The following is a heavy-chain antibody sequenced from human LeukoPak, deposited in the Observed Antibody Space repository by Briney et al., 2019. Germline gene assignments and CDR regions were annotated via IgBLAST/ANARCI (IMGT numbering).Heavy chain of an antibody. J-gene: IGHJ3*02. CDR1: GYSISSGYY. CDR3: ARVGGQGTSYLEAFDI. Sequence: SETLSLTCAVSGYSISSGYYWGWIRQPPGKGLQWIGSFYRSWSTYYNPSLKSRVTISVDTSKNQFSLRLNSVTAADTAVYYCARVGGQGTSYLEAFDIWGHGTMVTVSS. CDR2: FYRSWST. D-gene: IGHD4-23*01. V-gene: IGHV4-38-2*01.